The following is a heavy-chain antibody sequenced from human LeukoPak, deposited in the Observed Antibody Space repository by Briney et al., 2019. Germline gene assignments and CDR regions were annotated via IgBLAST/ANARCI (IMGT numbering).Heavy chain of an antibody. J-gene: IGHJ4*02. V-gene: IGHV1-8*01. CDR2: MNPNSGNT. CDR3: ARDPDYCSSTSCHNDY. CDR1: GYTFTSYD. Sequence: ASVKVSCKASGYTFTSYDVNWVRQATGQGLEWMGWMNPNSGNTGYAQKFQGRVTMTRNTSISTAYMELSSLRSEDTAVYYCARDPDYCSSTSCHNDYWGQGTLVTVSS. D-gene: IGHD2-2*01.